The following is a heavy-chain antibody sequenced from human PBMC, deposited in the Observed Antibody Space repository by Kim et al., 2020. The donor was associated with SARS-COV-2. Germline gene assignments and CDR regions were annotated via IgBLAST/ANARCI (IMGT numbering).Heavy chain of an antibody. CDR2: MNPNSGNT. CDR3: ANLPRSVGATVDLGMDV. CDR1: GYTFTSYD. V-gene: IGHV1-8*01. D-gene: IGHD1-26*01. Sequence: ASVKVSCKASGYTFTSYDINWVRQATGQGLEWMGWMNPNSGNTGYAQKFQGRVTMTRNTSISTAYMELSSLRSEDTAVYYCANLPRSVGATVDLGMDVWGQGTTVTVSS. J-gene: IGHJ6*02.